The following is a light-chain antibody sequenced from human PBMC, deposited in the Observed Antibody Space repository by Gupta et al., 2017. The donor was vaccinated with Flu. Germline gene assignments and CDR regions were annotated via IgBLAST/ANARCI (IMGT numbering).Light chain of an antibody. CDR3: SSYAGSNNLV. J-gene: IGLJ3*02. CDR1: NSDVGGYNY. Sequence: QSALTQPPSASGSPGQSVTISCTGTNSDVGGYNYVSWYQQHPGKAPKLMIYEVSKRPSGVPGRFSGSKSGNTASLTVSGLQAEDEADYYCSSYAGSNNLVFGGGTKLTVL. V-gene: IGLV2-8*01. CDR2: EVS.